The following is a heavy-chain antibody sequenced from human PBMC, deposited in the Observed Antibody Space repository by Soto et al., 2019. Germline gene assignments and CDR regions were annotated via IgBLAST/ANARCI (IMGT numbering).Heavy chain of an antibody. J-gene: IGHJ4*02. CDR1: GYSFTSYW. CDR2: IYPGYSDT. CDR3: ARQRGYCIISSCYEGSSFDY. Sequence: EVQLVQSGAEVKKPGESLKISCKGSGYSFTSYWIGWVRQMPGKGLEWMGIIYPGYSDTRYSPSFQGQVTISADKSISTAYLQWSSLEASDTAMYYCARQRGYCIISSCYEGSSFDYWGQGTLVTVSS. V-gene: IGHV5-51*01. D-gene: IGHD2-2*01.